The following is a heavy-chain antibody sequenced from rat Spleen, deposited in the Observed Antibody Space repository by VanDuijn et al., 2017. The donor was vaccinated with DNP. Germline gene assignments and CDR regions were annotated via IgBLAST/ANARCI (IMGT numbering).Heavy chain of an antibody. V-gene: IGHV5-25*01. CDR1: GFTFSNYD. CDR3: ARHRTISPYYYDMDA. Sequence: EVQLVESGGGLVQPGRSLILSCAASGFTFSNYDMAWVRQAPGKGLEWVASITNTGGSTYYPDSVKGRFTISRDNGKSTLYLQMDSLRSEDTATYYCARHRTISPYYYDMDAWGQGASVTVSS. J-gene: IGHJ4*01. CDR2: ITNTGGST.